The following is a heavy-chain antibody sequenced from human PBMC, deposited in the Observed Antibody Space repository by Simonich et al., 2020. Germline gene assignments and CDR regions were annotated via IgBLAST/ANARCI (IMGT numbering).Heavy chain of an antibody. J-gene: IGHJ3*02. CDR3: ARVRFEAFDI. Sequence: QVQLVQSGAEVKKPGASVKVSCKASGYTFTGYYMHWVRQAPGQGLGWMGGINPTIVGTNYAQKFQGRVTITRDTSISTAYMELSRLRSDDTAVYYCARVRFEAFDIWGQGTMVTVSS. CDR2: INPTIVGT. CDR1: GYTFTGYY. V-gene: IGHV1-2*02.